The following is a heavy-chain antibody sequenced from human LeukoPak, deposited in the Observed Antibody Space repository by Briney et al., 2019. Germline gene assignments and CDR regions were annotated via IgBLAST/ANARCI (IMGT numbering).Heavy chain of an antibody. CDR3: ARRDSYTSPFQY. J-gene: IGHJ1*01. Sequence: SETLSLTCVVSGGSVSSGGYSWSWIRQPPGKGLEWIGYFSYSGSANYNPSLKSRVTISVDTSKKQFSLKLRSATTADTAVYFCARRDSYTSPFQYWGQGTLVTVSS. D-gene: IGHD3-16*01. V-gene: IGHV4-61*08. CDR2: FSYSGSA. CDR1: GGSVSSGGYS.